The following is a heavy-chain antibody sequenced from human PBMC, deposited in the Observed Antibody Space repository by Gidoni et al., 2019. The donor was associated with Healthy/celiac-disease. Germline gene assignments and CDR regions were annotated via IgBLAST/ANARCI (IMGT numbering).Heavy chain of an antibody. CDR3: AKDRPPHYYDSSGTFDY. CDR1: GFTFSSYA. J-gene: IGHJ4*02. CDR2: ISGSGGST. V-gene: IGHV3-23*01. D-gene: IGHD3-22*01. Sequence: EVQLLESGGGLVQPGGSLRLSCAAYGFTFSSYAMSWVRQAPGKGLEWVSAISGSGGSTYYADSVKGRFTISRDISKNTLYLQMNSLRAEDTAVYYCAKDRPPHYYDSSGTFDYWGQGTLVTVSS.